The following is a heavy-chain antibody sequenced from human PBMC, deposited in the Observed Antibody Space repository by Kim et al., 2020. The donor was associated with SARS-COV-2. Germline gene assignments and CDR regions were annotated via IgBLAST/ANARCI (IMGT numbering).Heavy chain of an antibody. V-gene: IGHV3-15*01. D-gene: IGHD1-1*01. J-gene: IGHJ4*02. CDR3: TTLQMATTIPDY. Sequence: TDYADPVKGRFTFSRDDSTNTLYLQMNGLKTEDSAVYYCTTLQMATTIPDYWGQGTLVTVSS. CDR2: T.